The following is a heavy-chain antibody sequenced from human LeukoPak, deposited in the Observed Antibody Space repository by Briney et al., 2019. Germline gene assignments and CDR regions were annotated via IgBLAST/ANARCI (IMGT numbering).Heavy chain of an antibody. V-gene: IGHV1-46*01. CDR1: GYTFTSYY. J-gene: IGHJ5*02. D-gene: IGHD1-1*01. Sequence: GASVKVSCKASGYTFTSYYMHWVRQAPGQGLEWMGLINPTGGSTGYAQKFQGRVTMTRDMSTSTAYMELSSLGSEDTAVYYCARRGIGDYNWNDVWGGSPFDPWGQGTLVTVSS. CDR3: ARRGIGDYNWNDVWGGSPFDP. CDR2: INPTGGST.